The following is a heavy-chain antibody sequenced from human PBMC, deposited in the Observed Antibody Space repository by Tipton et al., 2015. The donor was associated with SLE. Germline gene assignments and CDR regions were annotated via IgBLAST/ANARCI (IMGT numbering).Heavy chain of an antibody. Sequence: QVQLVQSGGGVVQPGRSLRLSCAVSGFTFSSYGMHWVRQAPDKGLEWVALIWYDGSNKYYAESVKGRFSISRDNSKNTLYLQMNNLRAEDSAVYFCASDETIAPGSYYMDVWGKGTTVTVSS. CDR1: GFTFSSYG. CDR3: ASDETIAPGSYYMDV. D-gene: IGHD2-21*01. J-gene: IGHJ6*03. CDR2: IWYDGSNK. V-gene: IGHV3-33*01.